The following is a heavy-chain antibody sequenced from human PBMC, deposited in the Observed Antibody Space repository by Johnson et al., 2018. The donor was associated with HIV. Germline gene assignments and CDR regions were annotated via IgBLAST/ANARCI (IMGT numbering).Heavy chain of an antibody. J-gene: IGHJ3*02. D-gene: IGHD3-22*01. Sequence: VQLVESGGGLVQPGGSLRLSCAASGFIVSSNYMSWVRQAPGKGLEWVSVIYSGGSTFYADSVKGRFTISRDNAKNSLYLQMNSLRAEDTALYYCARGVRDSSGYPFAFDIWGQGTMVSVSS. V-gene: IGHV3-66*01. CDR3: ARGVRDSSGYPFAFDI. CDR2: IYSGGST. CDR1: GFIVSSNY.